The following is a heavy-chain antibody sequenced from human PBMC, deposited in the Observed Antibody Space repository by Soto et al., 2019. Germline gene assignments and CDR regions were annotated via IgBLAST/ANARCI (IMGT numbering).Heavy chain of an antibody. J-gene: IGHJ6*02. Sequence: WVIKKKGKGLAWVSVICGDGGSKYYADSVKGRFTISRDNSKNTLYLQMNSLRAEDTAVYYCARDLVVVITTGYYYYGMDVWGQGTTLTVSS. V-gene: IGHV3-30*04. CDR3: ARDLVVVITTGYYYYGMDV. D-gene: IGHD3-22*01. CDR2: ICGDGGSK.